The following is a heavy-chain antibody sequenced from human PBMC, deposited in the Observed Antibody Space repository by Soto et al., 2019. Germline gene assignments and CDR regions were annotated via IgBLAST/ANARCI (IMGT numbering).Heavy chain of an antibody. CDR3: VRDSDSSDWYSRWFDP. CDR1: GFTFSSYA. Sequence: PGGSLSLSCSASGFTFSSYAMYWVRQAPGKGLEYVSAISSNGGSTYYADSVRGRFTISRDNSKNTLYLQMSSLRVEDTAVYYCVRDSDSSDWYSRWFDPWGQGTLVTVSS. J-gene: IGHJ5*02. D-gene: IGHD6-19*01. V-gene: IGHV3-64D*06. CDR2: ISSNGGST.